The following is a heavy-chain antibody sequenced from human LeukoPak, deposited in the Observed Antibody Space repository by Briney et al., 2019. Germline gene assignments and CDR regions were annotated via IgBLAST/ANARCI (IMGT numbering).Heavy chain of an antibody. CDR1: GGSISSGGYY. V-gene: IGHV4-30-2*01. CDR3: ARDACSGGSCYTDY. CDR2: IYHSGST. Sequence: PSETLSLTCTVSGGSISSGGYYWSWIRQPPGKGLEWIGYIYHSGSTYYNPSLKSRVTISVDRSKNQFSLKLSSVTAADTAVYYCARDACSGGSCYTDYWGQGTLVTVSS. D-gene: IGHD2-15*01. J-gene: IGHJ4*02.